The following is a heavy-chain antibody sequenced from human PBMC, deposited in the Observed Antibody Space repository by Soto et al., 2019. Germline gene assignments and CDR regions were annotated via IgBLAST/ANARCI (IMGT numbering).Heavy chain of an antibody. CDR3: AITSGRYYDSSGDLGY. V-gene: IGHV1-2*02. Sequence: ASVKVSCKASGYTFTGYYMHWVRQARGQGLEWMGWMNPNSGAPNYAQKFQGRVTMTRDTSISTAYMELSRLRSDVTVVYYCAITSGRYYDSSGDLGYWGQGTLVTVPS. J-gene: IGHJ4*02. CDR2: MNPNSGAP. D-gene: IGHD3-22*01. CDR1: GYTFTGYY.